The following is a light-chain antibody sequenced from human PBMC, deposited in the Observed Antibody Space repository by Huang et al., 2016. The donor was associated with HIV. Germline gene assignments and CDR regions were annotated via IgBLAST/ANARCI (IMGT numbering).Light chain of an antibody. CDR2: DAS. CDR1: QSVRND. CDR3: QQRSDWPPWT. J-gene: IGKJ1*01. V-gene: IGKV3-11*01. Sequence: EIVLTQSPATLSLSPGERATLSCRPSQSVRNDLAWYQQKPGQAPRLLIYDASNRATGTPAMFSGSGSGTDFTLTISSLEPEDFAVFYCQQRSDWPPWTFGQGTKVEIK.